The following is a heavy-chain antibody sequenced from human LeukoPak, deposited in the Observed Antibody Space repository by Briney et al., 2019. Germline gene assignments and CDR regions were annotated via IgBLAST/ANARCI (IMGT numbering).Heavy chain of an antibody. CDR1: GGSISSGGYY. J-gene: IGHJ4*02. V-gene: IGHV4-31*03. CDR3: AREGYSSSSVY. D-gene: IGHD6-6*01. CDR2: IYYSGSI. Sequence: SQTLSLTCTVSGGSISSGGYYWSWIRQHPGKGLEWIGYIYYSGSIYYNPSLKSRVTISVDTSKNQFSLKLSSVTAADTAVYYCAREGYSSSSVYWGQGTPVTVSS.